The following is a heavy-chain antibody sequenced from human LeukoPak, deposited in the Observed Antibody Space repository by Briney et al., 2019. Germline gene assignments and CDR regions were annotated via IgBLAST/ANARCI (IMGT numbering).Heavy chain of an antibody. CDR1: GFTFSSYA. CDR3: ARDARLLLARYFDY. Sequence: PGRSLRLSCAASGFTFSSYAMHWVRQAPGKGLEWVAVISYDGSNKYYADSMKGRFTISRDNAKNSLYLQMNSLRAEDTAVYYCARDARLLLARYFDYWGQGTLVTVSS. CDR2: ISYDGSNK. V-gene: IGHV3-30-3*01. J-gene: IGHJ4*02. D-gene: IGHD3-10*01.